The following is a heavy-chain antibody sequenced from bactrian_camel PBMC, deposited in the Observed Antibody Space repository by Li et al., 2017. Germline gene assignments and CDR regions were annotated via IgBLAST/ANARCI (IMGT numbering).Heavy chain of an antibody. CDR2: IDSRGTT. CDR1: EFTFSINS. J-gene: IGHJ4*01. Sequence: HVQLVESGGGLVQPGGSLRPSCVASEFTFSINSMAWFRQAPGKEREGVARIDSRGTTEYVDSVKGRFTISQDDTKSSVYLEMTMLEPEDTAIYYCAAGSDGSWWRGTQVTVS. D-gene: IGHD6*01. V-gene: IGHV3S53*01.